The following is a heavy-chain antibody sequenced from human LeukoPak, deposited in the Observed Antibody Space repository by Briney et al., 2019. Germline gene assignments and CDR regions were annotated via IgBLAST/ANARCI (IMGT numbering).Heavy chain of an antibody. V-gene: IGHV4-39*01. D-gene: IGHD5-24*01. Sequence: SETLSLTCSVSTGSVNSGVYYWGWVRQPPGKGLEWIGSIHSSGNSYCNPSLKSRVTLSVDTSKNQFSLKLSSVTAADRAVYYCARGVDGYYYYGMDVWGQGTTVTVSS. CDR2: IHSSGNS. CDR1: TGSVNSGVYY. CDR3: ARGVDGYYYYGMDV. J-gene: IGHJ6*02.